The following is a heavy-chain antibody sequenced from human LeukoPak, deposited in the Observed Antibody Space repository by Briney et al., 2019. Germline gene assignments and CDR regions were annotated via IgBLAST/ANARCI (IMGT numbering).Heavy chain of an antibody. CDR2: INHSGDT. V-gene: IGHV4-34*01. CDR3: ARGPGTLGLSP. J-gene: IGHJ5*02. Sequence: PSETLSLTCNVSGGSFTNYYWSWIRQTPEKELEWIGQINHSGDTSYNPSLRSRMTLSVDRSKNQFSLKVTSVTAADTGVYYCARGPGTLGLSPWGQGTLVTVSS. CDR1: GGSFTNYY. D-gene: IGHD1-7*01.